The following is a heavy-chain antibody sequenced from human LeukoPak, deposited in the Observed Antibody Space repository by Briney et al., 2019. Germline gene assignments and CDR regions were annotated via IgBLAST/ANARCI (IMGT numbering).Heavy chain of an antibody. D-gene: IGHD3-10*01. V-gene: IGHV1-2*02. CDR1: GYTFTGYY. CDR2: INPNSGGT. CDR3: ARVRVRYGPGSLYQKVYWFDP. Sequence: ASVKVSCKASGYTFTGYYMHWVRQAPGQGLEWMGWINPNSGGTNYAQKFQGRVTMTRDTSISTAYMELSRLRSDDTAVYYCARVRVRYGPGSLYQKVYWFDPWGQGTLVTVSS. J-gene: IGHJ5*02.